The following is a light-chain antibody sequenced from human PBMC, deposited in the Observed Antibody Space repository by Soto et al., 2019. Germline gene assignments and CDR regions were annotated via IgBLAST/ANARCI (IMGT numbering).Light chain of an antibody. CDR2: GAS. V-gene: IGKV3-15*01. Sequence: EIVMTQSPATLSVSPGERSTLSCRASQTVSRKLAWYQQKPGQAPRLLIHGASTRATGIPARFSGSGSGTEFTLTISSLKSEDFAAYYCQQYNNWHTLTFGGGTKVDIK. CDR1: QTVSRK. CDR3: QQYNNWHTLT. J-gene: IGKJ4*01.